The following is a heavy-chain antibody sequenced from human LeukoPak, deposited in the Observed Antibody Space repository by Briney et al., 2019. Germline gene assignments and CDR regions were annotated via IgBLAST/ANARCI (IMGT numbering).Heavy chain of an antibody. CDR3: ARAYGGDSELDY. CDR2: INPNSGGT. CDR1: GYTFTGYY. J-gene: IGHJ4*02. V-gene: IGHV1-2*02. D-gene: IGHD4-23*01. Sequence: GASVKVSCKASGYTFTGYYMHWVRQAPGQGLEWMGWINPNSGGTNYAQKLQGRVTMTTDTSTGTVYMELRSLRSDDTAVYYCARAYGGDSELDYWGQGTLVTVSS.